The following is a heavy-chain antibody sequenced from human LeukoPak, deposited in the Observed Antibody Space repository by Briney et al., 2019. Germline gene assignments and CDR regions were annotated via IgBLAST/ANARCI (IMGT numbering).Heavy chain of an antibody. CDR1: GFTSSSYG. J-gene: IGHJ5*02. CDR3: ARGSGGYYNWFDP. Sequence: GGSLRLSRAASGFTSSSYGMHWVRQAPDKGLEWVAVTWYDGNNKYYADSVKGRFTISRDNSKDTLYLQMNSLRAEDTAVYYCARGSGGYYNWFDPWGQGTLVTVSS. D-gene: IGHD1-26*01. CDR2: TWYDGNNK. V-gene: IGHV3-33*01.